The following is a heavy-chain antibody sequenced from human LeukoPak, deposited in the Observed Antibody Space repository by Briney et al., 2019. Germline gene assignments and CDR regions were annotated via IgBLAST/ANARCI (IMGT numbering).Heavy chain of an antibody. V-gene: IGHV4-39*07. Sequence: SETLSLTCTVSGGSISSSSYYWGWIRQPPGKGLEWIGSIYYSGSTYYNPSLKSRVTISVDTSKNQFSLKLSSVTAADTAVYYCARDLLYGGNFAFDHGGKETLVTVSS. CDR2: IYYSGST. J-gene: IGHJ5*02. CDR1: GGSISSSSYY. CDR3: ARDLLYGGNFAFDH. D-gene: IGHD4-23*01.